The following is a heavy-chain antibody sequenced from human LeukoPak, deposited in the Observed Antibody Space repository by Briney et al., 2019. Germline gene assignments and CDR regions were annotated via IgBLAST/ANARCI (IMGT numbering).Heavy chain of an antibody. J-gene: IGHJ3*02. CDR2: IYYTGST. CDR1: GGSINNYY. CDR3: ASTGYSYAVNEIHAFDI. D-gene: IGHD5-18*01. V-gene: IGHV4-59*01. Sequence: PSETLSLTCTVSGGSINNYYWSWIRQPPGKGLEWIGFIYYTGSTNYNPSLKGRVTISVDTFKNQFFLELMSVTAADTAVYYCASTGYSYAVNEIHAFDIWGQGTMVTVSS.